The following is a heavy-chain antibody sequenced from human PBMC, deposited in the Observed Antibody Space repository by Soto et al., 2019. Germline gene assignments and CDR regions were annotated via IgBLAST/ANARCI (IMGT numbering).Heavy chain of an antibody. CDR3: ASPPRLVDSMDV. CDR1: GFTFSSYA. V-gene: IGHV3-23*01. J-gene: IGHJ6*02. D-gene: IGHD3-9*01. Sequence: EVQLLESGGGLVQPGGSLRLSCAASGFTFSSYAMSWVRQAPGKGLEWVSAISGSGGSTYYADSVKGRFTISRDNSKNTLYLQMNSLRAEDTAVYYGASPPRLVDSMDVWGQGTTVTVSS. CDR2: ISGSGGST.